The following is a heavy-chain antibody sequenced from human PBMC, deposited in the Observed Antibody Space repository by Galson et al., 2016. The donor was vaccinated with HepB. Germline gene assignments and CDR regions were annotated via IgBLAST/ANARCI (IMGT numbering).Heavy chain of an antibody. CDR2: ISGDGATT. D-gene: IGHD1-14*01. V-gene: IGHV3-23*01. Sequence: SLRLSCAASGFTFSTYAMSWVRQAPGKGPEWVSVISGDGATTFYADSVKGRCTISRDNSKNTLYLQMNSLRAEDTAIYYCAKSLRSGHYYLDYWGQGDLVPVSS. J-gene: IGHJ4*02. CDR1: GFTFSTYA. CDR3: AKSLRSGHYYLDY.